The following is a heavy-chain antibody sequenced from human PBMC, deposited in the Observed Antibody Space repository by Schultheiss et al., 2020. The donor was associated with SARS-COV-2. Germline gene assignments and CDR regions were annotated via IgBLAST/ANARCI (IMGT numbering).Heavy chain of an antibody. Sequence: SVKVSCKASGGTFSSYTISWVRQAPGQGLEWMGRIIPILGIANYAQKFQGRVTITADKSTSTAYMELSSLRSEDTAVYYCARDQGARGTVTTAFDYWGQGTLVTVSS. V-gene: IGHV1-69*04. CDR2: IIPILGIA. D-gene: IGHD4-17*01. J-gene: IGHJ4*02. CDR1: GGTFSSYT. CDR3: ARDQGARGTVTTAFDY.